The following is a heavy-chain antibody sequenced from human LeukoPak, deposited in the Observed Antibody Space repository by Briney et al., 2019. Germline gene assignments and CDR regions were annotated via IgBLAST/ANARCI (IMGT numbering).Heavy chain of an antibody. J-gene: IGHJ5*02. CDR3: ARQGSSTWFDP. V-gene: IGHV4-39*01. CDR2: IYYSGST. CDR1: GGSITNSNYY. Sequence: SGTLSLTCSVSGGSITNSNYYWGWIRQPPGKGLEWIGSIYYSGSTYYNPSLKSLVTISVDTSKKQFALKVSSVTATDTAVYFCARQGSSTWFDPWGQGTLVTVSS. D-gene: IGHD2-2*01.